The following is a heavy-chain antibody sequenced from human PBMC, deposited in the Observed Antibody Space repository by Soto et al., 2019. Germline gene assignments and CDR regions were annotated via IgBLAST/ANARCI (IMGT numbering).Heavy chain of an antibody. D-gene: IGHD6-13*01. J-gene: IGHJ4*02. CDR3: VRGGAARPDY. Sequence: EVRLVESGGTLLQPGGSLRLSCAASGFTFSSYGMDWVRQAPEKGLEWVSYISSTGSLTQYADSVNGRFTISRDNGKNSLYLQMSSLRVEDTAVYYCVRGGAARPDYWGQGTLVNVSS. V-gene: IGHV3-48*01. CDR1: GFTFSSYG. CDR2: ISSTGSLT.